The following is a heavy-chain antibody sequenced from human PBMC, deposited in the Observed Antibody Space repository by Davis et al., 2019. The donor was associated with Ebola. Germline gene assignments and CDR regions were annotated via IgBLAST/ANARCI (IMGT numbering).Heavy chain of an antibody. D-gene: IGHD6-19*01. J-gene: IGHJ4*02. V-gene: IGHV3-30*04. CDR3: AKVGSGWYFDY. CDR2: VSYDGRHK. Sequence: GESLKISCAAFGFTFSLFAMHWVRQAPGKGLEWVAVVSYDGRHKYYADSVKGRFTISRDNSKNTLYLQMNSLRAEDTAVYYCAKVGSGWYFDYWGQGTLVTVSS. CDR1: GFTFSLFA.